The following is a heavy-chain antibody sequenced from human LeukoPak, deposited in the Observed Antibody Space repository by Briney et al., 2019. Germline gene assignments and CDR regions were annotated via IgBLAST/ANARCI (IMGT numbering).Heavy chain of an antibody. V-gene: IGHV4-59*01. CDR3: ARAPEQDLMPRGFDF. Sequence: SETLSLTCSVSGGSINSYYWNWIRQAPGQGLERFGYIYYIGNTNYNPSLQSRVTISVDTSKSQFSLKLTSVTAAHTAAYYCARAPEQDLMPRGFDFRGEGALVTLSS. CDR2: IYYIGNT. CDR1: GGSINSYY. J-gene: IGHJ4*02. D-gene: IGHD1-14*01.